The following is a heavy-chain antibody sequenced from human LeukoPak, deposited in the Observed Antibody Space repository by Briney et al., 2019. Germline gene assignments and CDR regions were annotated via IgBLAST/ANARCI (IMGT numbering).Heavy chain of an antibody. V-gene: IGHV4-38-2*01. CDR2: IYHSGST. CDR1: GYSISSGYY. D-gene: IGHD1-26*01. CDR3: ARPRWDLPHAYYFDY. J-gene: IGHJ4*02. Sequence: SETLSLTCAVSGYSISSGYYWGWIRQPPGKGLEWIGSIYHSGSTYYNPSLKSRVTISVDTSKNQFSLKLSSVTAADTAVYYCARPRWDLPHAYYFDYWGQGTLVTVSS.